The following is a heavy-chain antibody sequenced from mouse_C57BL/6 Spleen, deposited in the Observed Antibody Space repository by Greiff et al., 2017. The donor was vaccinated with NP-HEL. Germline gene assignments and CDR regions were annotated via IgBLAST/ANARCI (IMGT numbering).Heavy chain of an antibody. V-gene: IGHV1-72*01. Sequence: QVQLKQPGAELVKPGASVKLSCKASGYTFTSYWMHWVKQRPGRGLEWIGRIDPNSGGTKYNEKFKSKATLTVDKPSSTAYMQLSSLTSEDSAVYYCARWRGIYDGYPYWGQGTLVTVSA. CDR3: ARWRGIYDGYPY. J-gene: IGHJ3*01. CDR2: IDPNSGGT. CDR1: GYTFTSYW. D-gene: IGHD2-3*01.